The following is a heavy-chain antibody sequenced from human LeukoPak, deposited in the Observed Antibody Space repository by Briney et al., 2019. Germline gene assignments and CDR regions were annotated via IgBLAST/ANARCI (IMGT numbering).Heavy chain of an antibody. CDR3: ARGRVVPVPDY. V-gene: IGHV1-69*13. CDR2: IIPIFGTA. CDR1: GGTFSSYA. J-gene: IGHJ4*02. Sequence: SVKVSCKASGGTFSSYAISWVRQAPGQGLEWMGGIIPIFGTANYAQKLQGRVTITADESTSTAYMELSSLRSEDTFVYYCARGRVVPVPDYWGQGTLVTVSS. D-gene: IGHD2-2*01.